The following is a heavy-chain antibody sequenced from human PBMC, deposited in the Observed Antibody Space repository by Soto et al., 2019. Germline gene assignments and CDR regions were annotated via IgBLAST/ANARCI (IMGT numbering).Heavy chain of an antibody. J-gene: IGHJ6*02. CDR3: ARERFAVVDAPKGMDV. CDR1: GFTFSSYE. CDR2: ISSSGSTI. Sequence: PGGSLRLSCAASGFTFSSYEMNWVRQAPGKGLEWVSYISSSGSTIYYADSVKGRSTISRDNAKNSLYLQMNSLRAEDTAVYYCARERFAVVDAPKGMDVWGQGTTVTVSS. D-gene: IGHD2-15*01. V-gene: IGHV3-48*03.